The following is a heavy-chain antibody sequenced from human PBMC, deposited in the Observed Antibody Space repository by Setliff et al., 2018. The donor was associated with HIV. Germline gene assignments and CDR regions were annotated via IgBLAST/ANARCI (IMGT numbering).Heavy chain of an antibody. CDR2: ISHSGKS. CDR1: GGPFNFYF. V-gene: IGHV4-34*01. CDR3: ARAKYYNFWSPDYSWFDT. Sequence: SETLSLTCAVYGGPFNFYFWTWIRQTPGKGLEWIGDISHSGKSNYNPSLESRVTMSVDTSKNQFSLEVSSVTAADTAAYYCARAKYYNFWSPDYSWFDTWGQGTLGTVS. J-gene: IGHJ5*02. D-gene: IGHD3-3*01.